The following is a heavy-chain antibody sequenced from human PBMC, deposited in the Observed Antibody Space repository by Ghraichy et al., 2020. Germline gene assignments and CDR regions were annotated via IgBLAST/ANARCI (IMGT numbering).Heavy chain of an antibody. CDR2: ISAYNGNT. J-gene: IGHJ6*02. D-gene: IGHD3-10*01. CDR1: GYIFTNYG. CDR3: ARGGVNSRSVYYYYGMDV. Sequence: ASVKVSCKASGYIFTNYGITWVRQAPGQGLEWMGWISAYNGNTKYTQNLQGRVTMTTDTSTSTAYMELRSLISDDTAVYYCARGGVNSRSVYYYYGMDVWGQGTTVTGSS. V-gene: IGHV1-18*04.